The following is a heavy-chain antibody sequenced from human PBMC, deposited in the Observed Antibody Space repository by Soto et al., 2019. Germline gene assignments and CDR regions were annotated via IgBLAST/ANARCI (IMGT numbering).Heavy chain of an antibody. CDR3: ARDPDSSGYYYFDY. J-gene: IGHJ4*02. Sequence: GGSLRISFAASGFTFEDYGMHWVRQGPGKGLEYVSAISCYGGTTYYANSVKGRFTISRDNSKNTLYLQMGSLRAEDMAAYYCARDPDSSGYYYFDYWGQGT. CDR2: ISCYGGTT. CDR1: GFTFEDYG. V-gene: IGHV3-64*01. D-gene: IGHD3-22*01.